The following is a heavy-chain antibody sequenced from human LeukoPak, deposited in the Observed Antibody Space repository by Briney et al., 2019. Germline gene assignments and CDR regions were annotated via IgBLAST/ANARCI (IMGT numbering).Heavy chain of an antibody. CDR3: AKDLPDRYSLEY. Sequence: GGSLRLSCAASGFTFSYYGLHWVRQAPGKGLEWVAFTNYDGSDRCYADSVKGRFTVSRDNPKNTLYLQMNSLRTEDTAVYYCAKDLPDRYSLEYWGQGTMVTVPS. J-gene: IGHJ4*02. CDR2: TNYDGSDR. D-gene: IGHD2-15*01. CDR1: GFTFSYYG. V-gene: IGHV3-30*02.